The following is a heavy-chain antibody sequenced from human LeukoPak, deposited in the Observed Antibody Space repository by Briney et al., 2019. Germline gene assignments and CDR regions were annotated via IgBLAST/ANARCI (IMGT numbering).Heavy chain of an antibody. V-gene: IGHV1-18*01. D-gene: IGHD3-10*01. J-gene: IGHJ3*01. CDR3: ARDLRYFGSGTYYDDTFDL. Sequence: ASVKVSCKASVYTFTSYGFCWVRQAPGQGLGWVGWISAYNGNTYYTQNFQGRVTITRDTSTSTVYMELRRLRSDDTAVYYCARDLRYFGSGTYYDDTFDLWGQGTTVTVSS. CDR1: VYTFTSYG. CDR2: ISAYNGNT.